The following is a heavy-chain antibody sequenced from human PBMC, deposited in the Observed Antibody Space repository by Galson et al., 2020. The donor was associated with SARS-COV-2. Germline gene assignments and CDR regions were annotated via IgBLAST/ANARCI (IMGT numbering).Heavy chain of an antibody. CDR3: ARDRNYGPNYFDP. V-gene: IGHV4-61*01. CDR1: GGPVNSGSDY. J-gene: IGHJ5*02. Sequence: SETLSLTCTVSGGPVNSGSDYWNWIRQPPGKGLEWIGYIYYSGATTYNPSLKSRVTISIDTSKNQFPLKLTSVTAADTAVYYCARDRNYGPNYFDPWGQGTLVTVSS. D-gene: IGHD1-7*01. CDR2: IYYSGAT.